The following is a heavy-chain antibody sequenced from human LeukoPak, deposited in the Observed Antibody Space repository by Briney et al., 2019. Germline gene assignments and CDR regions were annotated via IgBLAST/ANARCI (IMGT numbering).Heavy chain of an antibody. D-gene: IGHD3-22*01. J-gene: IGHJ4*02. V-gene: IGHV3-7*01. CDR2: IKKDGSEK. CDR3: ARNYYDSSGYYCYFDY. Sequence: ETLSLTCTVSGGSISSYYWSWVRQAPGKGLEWVANIKKDGSEKYYVDSVKGRFTISRDNAKNSLYLQMNSLRAEDTAVYYCARNYYDSSGYYCYFDYWGQGTLVTVSS. CDR1: GGSISSYY.